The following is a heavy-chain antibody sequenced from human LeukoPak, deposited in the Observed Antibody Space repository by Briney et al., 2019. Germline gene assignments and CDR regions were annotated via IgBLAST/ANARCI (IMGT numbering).Heavy chain of an antibody. CDR1: GFTFSSYA. J-gene: IGHJ3*02. CDR3: AKGRAYCSGGSCYLDDAFDI. V-gene: IGHV3-23*01. Sequence: PGGSLRLSCAASGFTFSSYAMSWVRQAPGKGLEWVSAISGSGGSTYYADSVKGRFTISRDNSKNTLYLRMNSLRAEDTAVYYCAKGRAYCSGGSCYLDDAFDIWGQGTMVTVSS. CDR2: ISGSGGST. D-gene: IGHD2-15*01.